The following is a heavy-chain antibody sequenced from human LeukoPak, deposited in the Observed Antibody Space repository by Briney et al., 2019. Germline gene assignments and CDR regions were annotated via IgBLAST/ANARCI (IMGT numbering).Heavy chain of an antibody. J-gene: IGHJ4*02. CDR3: ARIHRYCSGGACYVLDN. D-gene: IGHD2-15*01. Sequence: PSETLSLTCVVSGGSVSGYYWGWIRQPHGRGLEWIGYVYYSGSTNYNPSFKSRITISVDTSRNQFSLQLSSVTAADTAVYYCARIHRYCSGGACYVLDNWGQGTLVAVSS. CDR2: VYYSGST. V-gene: IGHV4-59*02. CDR1: GGSVSGYY.